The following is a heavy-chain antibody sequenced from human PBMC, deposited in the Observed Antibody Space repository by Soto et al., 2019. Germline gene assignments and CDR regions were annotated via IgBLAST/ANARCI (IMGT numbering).Heavy chain of an antibody. CDR3: ARDHLILPAHDFFYGSDV. Sequence: GSLRLSCEVSGFTFSMYSMSWVRRSPGKGLEWVAKIPQDGVDGHYADSVKGRFTISRDNGKNSLYLQLNNLRAEDTAVYYCARDHLILPAHDFFYGSDVWGRGATVTVSS. V-gene: IGHV3-7*03. CDR1: GFTFSMYS. D-gene: IGHD2-21*02. J-gene: IGHJ6*02. CDR2: IPQDGVDG.